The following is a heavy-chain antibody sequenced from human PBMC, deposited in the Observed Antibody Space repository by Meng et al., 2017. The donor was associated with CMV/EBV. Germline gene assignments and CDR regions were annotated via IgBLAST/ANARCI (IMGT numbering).Heavy chain of an antibody. Sequence: GGSLRLSCKGSGYSFTSYWIGWVRQMPGKGLEWMGIIYPGDSDTRYSPSFQGQVTISADKSISTAYLQWSSLKASDTAMYYCARLAWRECSSTSCPYGMDVWGQGTTVTVSS. CDR3: ARLAWRECSSTSCPYGMDV. CDR1: GYSFTSYW. D-gene: IGHD2-2*01. J-gene: IGHJ6*02. V-gene: IGHV5-51*01. CDR2: IYPGDSDT.